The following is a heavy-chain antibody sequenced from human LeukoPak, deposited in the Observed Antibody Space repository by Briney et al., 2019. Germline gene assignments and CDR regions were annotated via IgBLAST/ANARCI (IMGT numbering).Heavy chain of an antibody. CDR3: ARDRGPRTGFMVREAYDY. Sequence: GGSLRLSCAASGFTFSSNWMHWVRQAPGKGLVWVSRINEDGSTTNYADSVKGRSTIFRDNAKNTLYLQMNSLRAEDTAVYYCARDRGPRTGFMVREAYDYWGQGTLVTVSS. CDR1: GFTFSSNW. V-gene: IGHV3-74*01. J-gene: IGHJ4*02. D-gene: IGHD3-10*01. CDR2: INEDGSTT.